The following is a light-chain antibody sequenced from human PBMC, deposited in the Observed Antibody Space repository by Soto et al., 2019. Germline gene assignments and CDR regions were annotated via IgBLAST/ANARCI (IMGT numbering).Light chain of an antibody. CDR2: DAS. Sequence: ELVLTQSPATLSLSPGDIATLYCRASQSVGSYLGWYQQRHGQAPRLLIYDASNRATGIPARFSGRGSGTDFTLTNSSLEPDDFAVYYCQKRSDWSSTFAGGTKVEIK. CDR1: QSVGSY. CDR3: QKRSDWSST. J-gene: IGKJ4*01. V-gene: IGKV3-11*01.